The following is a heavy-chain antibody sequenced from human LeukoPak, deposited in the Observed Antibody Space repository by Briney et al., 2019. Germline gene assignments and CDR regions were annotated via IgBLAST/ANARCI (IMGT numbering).Heavy chain of an antibody. CDR2: IAYHGNTE. Sequence: PGGSLRLSCAVSGFTISSHGMHWVRQAPGKGPEWVAMIAYHGNTEYYGDSVKGRFTISRDNSKNTLYLQMNSLRAEDTAVYYCARSYIAAAGTRWFDPWGQGTLVTVSS. V-gene: IGHV3-30*03. J-gene: IGHJ5*02. CDR3: ARSYIAAAGTRWFDP. D-gene: IGHD6-13*01. CDR1: GFTISSHG.